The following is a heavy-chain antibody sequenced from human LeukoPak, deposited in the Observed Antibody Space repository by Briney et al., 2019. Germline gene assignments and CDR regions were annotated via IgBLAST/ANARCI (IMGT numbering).Heavy chain of an antibody. J-gene: IGHJ3*02. CDR3: ARDRYDAFDI. CDR1: GGSISSYY. V-gene: IGHV4-59*01. Sequence: SETLSLTCTVSGGSISSYYWSWIRQPPGEGLEWIGYIYYSGSTNYNPSLKSRVTISVDTSKNQFSLKLSSVTAADTAVYYCARDRYDAFDIWGQGTMVTVSS. CDR2: IYYSGST.